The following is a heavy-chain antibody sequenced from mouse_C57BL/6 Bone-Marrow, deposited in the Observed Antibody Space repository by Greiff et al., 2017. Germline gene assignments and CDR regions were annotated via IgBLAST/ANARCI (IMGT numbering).Heavy chain of an antibody. V-gene: IGHV1-26*01. CDR2: INPNNGGT. CDR1: GYTFTDYY. CDR3: ARPYYYGSSYPYWYFDV. Sequence: VQLKQSGPELVKPGASVKISCKASGYTFTDYYMNWVKQSHGKSLEWIGDINPNNGGTSYNQKFKGKATLTVDKSSSTAYMELRSLTSEDSAVYYCARPYYYGSSYPYWYFDVWGTGTTVTVSS. D-gene: IGHD1-1*01. J-gene: IGHJ1*03.